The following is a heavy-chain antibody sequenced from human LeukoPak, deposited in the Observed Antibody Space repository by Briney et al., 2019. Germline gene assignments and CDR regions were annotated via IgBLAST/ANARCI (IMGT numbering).Heavy chain of an antibody. J-gene: IGHJ4*02. CDR2: IYYSGST. V-gene: IGHV4-59*01. CDR3: ASIPLRRGDWYFNY. D-gene: IGHD2-21*02. Sequence: SETLSLTCSVSGGSISSYYWSWIRQSPEKGVEWIGYIYYSGSTNYNPSLKSRVTISVDTSKKQVSLNLSSVPAADTAVYYCASIPLRRGDWYFNYWGQGTLVSVSS. CDR1: GGSISSYY.